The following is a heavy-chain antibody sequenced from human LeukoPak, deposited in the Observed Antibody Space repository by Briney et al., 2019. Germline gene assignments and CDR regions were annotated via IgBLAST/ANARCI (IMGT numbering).Heavy chain of an antibody. J-gene: IGHJ4*02. Sequence: PSETLSLTCTVSGGSVSSGSYYWSWIRQPPGKGLEWIGYIYYSGSTNYNPSLKSRVTISVDTSKNQFSLKLSSVTAADTAVYYCARTGEDGYNYDYWGQGTLVTVSS. D-gene: IGHD5-24*01. CDR2: IYYSGST. CDR3: ARTGEDGYNYDY. V-gene: IGHV4-61*01. CDR1: GGSVSSGSYY.